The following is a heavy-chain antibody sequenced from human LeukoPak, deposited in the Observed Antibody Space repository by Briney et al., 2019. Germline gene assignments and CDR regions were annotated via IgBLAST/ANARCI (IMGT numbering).Heavy chain of an antibody. V-gene: IGHV5-51*01. J-gene: IGHJ4*02. CDR1: GYSFSIYW. CDR3: ARRRDLYSGSYYPFDY. CDR2: IYPGDSDT. D-gene: IGHD1-26*01. Sequence: GESLKISCQDSGYSFSIYWIVWVRQMPGKGLEWMGSIYPGDSDTRYSPSFQGQVTISADKSISTAYLQWSSLKASDTAMYYCARRRDLYSGSYYPFDYWGQGTLVTVSS.